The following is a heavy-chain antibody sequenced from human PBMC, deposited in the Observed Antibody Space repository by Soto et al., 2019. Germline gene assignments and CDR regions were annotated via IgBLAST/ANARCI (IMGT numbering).Heavy chain of an antibody. D-gene: IGHD3-16*01. CDR3: ARDLSLAGDGVGY. V-gene: IGHV3-21*01. J-gene: IGHJ4*02. Sequence: EVQLVESGGGLVKPGGSLRLSCAASGFTFSSYSMNWVRQAPGKGLEWVSSISSSSSYIYYADSVKGRFTISRDNAKNSLYLQMNSLRAEDTAVYYCARDLSLAGDGVGYWGQGTLVTVSS. CDR2: ISSSSSYI. CDR1: GFTFSSYS.